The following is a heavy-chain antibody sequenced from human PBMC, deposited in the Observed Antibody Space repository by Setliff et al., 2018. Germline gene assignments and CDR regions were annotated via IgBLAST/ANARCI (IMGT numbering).Heavy chain of an antibody. V-gene: IGHV3-23*01. D-gene: IGHD6-19*01. J-gene: IGHJ4*02. CDR2: ITYNSDRT. CDR1: GFTFNTYA. Sequence: GGSLRLSCAASGFTFNTYAMSWVRQAPGKRLEWVSTITYNSDRTYYADADSVKGRFTISRDNSKNTLYLQMNSLRGEDTALYYCATKAVAGTGGQGTLVTVSS. CDR3: ATKAVAGT.